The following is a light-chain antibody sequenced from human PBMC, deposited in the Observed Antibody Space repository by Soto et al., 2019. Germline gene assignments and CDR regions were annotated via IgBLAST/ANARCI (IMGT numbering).Light chain of an antibody. V-gene: IGLV3-21*02. CDR3: QVWDSSREHVV. J-gene: IGLJ2*01. CDR1: NIGGKS. CDR2: DDS. Sequence: SYELTQPPSVSVAPGQTARITCGGNNIGGKSVHWYQQKPCQAPALVVYDDSDRPSGIPERISGSNSGNTATLTISRVEVGDEADYYCQVWDSSREHVVFGGGTKLTVL.